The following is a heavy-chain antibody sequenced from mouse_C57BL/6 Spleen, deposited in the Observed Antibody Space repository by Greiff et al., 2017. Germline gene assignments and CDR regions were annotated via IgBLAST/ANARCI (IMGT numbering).Heavy chain of an antibody. CDR3: AREEIYYGYFDY. D-gene: IGHD2-1*01. J-gene: IGHJ2*01. V-gene: IGHV1-72*01. CDR1: GYTFTSYW. CDR2: IDPNSGGT. Sequence: QVQLKQPGAELVKPGASVKLSCKASGYTFTSYWMHWVKQRPGRGLEGIGRIDPNSGGTKYNEKFKSKATLTVDKPSSTAYMQLSSLTSEDSAVYYCAREEIYYGYFDYWGQGTTLTVSS.